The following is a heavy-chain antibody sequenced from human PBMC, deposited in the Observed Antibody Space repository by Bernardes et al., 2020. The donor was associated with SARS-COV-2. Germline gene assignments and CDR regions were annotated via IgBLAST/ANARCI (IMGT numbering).Heavy chain of an antibody. V-gene: IGHV3-30-3*01. J-gene: IGHJ2*01. Sequence: GGSLRLSCEASGFTFSSYAMHWVRQAPGKGLEWVAVISYDGSNKYYADSVKGRFTISRDNSKNTLYLQMNSLRAEDTAVYYCARGEVADYWYFDLWGRGTLVTVSS. CDR2: ISYDGSNK. CDR1: GFTFSSYA. CDR3: ARGEVADYWYFDL. D-gene: IGHD6-19*01.